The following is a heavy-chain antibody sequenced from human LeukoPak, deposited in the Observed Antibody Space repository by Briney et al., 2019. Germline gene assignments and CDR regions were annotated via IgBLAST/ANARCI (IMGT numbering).Heavy chain of an antibody. D-gene: IGHD3-22*01. CDR2: IYHSGNT. CDR1: GGSISSSSYY. J-gene: IGHJ4*02. V-gene: IGHV4-39*07. Sequence: SSETLSLTCTVSGGSISSSSYYWGWIRQPPGKGLEWIGCIYHSGNTYYNPSLKSRVTISIDRSKNQFSLILTSVTAADTAVYFCARLTYDSSGFDYWGQGTLVTVSS. CDR3: ARLTYDSSGFDY.